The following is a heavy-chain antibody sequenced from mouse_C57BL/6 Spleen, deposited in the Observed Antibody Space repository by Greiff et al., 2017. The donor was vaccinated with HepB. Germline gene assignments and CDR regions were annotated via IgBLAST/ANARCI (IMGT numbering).Heavy chain of an antibody. CDR1: GFSLSTSGMG. D-gene: IGHD2-3*01. CDR3: ARREDGYYAFDY. Sequence: QVTLKESGPGILQSSQTLSLTCSFSGFSLSTSGMGVSWIRQPSGKGLEWLAHIYWDDDKRYNPSLKSRLTISKDTSRNQVFLKITSVDTADTATYYCARREDGYYAFDYWGQGTTLTVSS. J-gene: IGHJ2*01. CDR2: IYWDDDK. V-gene: IGHV8-12*01.